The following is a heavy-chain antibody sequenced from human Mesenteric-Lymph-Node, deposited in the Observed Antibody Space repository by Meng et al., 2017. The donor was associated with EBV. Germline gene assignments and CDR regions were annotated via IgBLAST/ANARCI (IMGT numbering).Heavy chain of an antibody. V-gene: IGHV4-4*02. CDR3: ARTSVAVLYVGLDY. Sequence: GSCPDLAKPSGTLSFTCAVSGCSISSSNWWSWVRQPPGKGLEWIGEIYHTGNTNYNPSLKSRVTISVDKSKNQFSLNLTSVTAADTAVYYCARTSVAVLYVGLDYWGQGTLVTVSS. D-gene: IGHD2-8*02. CDR2: IYHTGNT. CDR1: GCSISSSNW. J-gene: IGHJ4*02.